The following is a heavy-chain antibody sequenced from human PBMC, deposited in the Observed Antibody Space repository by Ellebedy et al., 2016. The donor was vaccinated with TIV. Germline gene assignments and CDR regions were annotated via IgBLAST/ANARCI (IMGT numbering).Heavy chain of an antibody. CDR3: ARAVPAAIRVRWFDP. V-gene: IGHV4-59*01. CDR1: GGSISSYY. D-gene: IGHD2-2*01. Sequence: SETLFLTXTVSGGSISSYYWSWIRQPPGMGLEWIGYIYYSGSTNYNPSLKSRVTISVDTSKNQFSLKLSSVTAADTAVYYCARAVPAAIRVRWFDPWGQGTLVTVSS. CDR2: IYYSGST. J-gene: IGHJ5*02.